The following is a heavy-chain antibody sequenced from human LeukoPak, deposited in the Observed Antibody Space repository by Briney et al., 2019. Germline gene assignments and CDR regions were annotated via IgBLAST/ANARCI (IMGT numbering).Heavy chain of an antibody. CDR3: ARSYYGSGRYGPHFDY. V-gene: IGHV4-59*01. CDR2: IYYSGST. CDR1: GGSISSYY. Sequence: SETLSLTCTVSGGSISSYYWSWIRQPPGKGLEGIGYIYYSGSTNYNPSLKSRVTISVDTSKNQFSLKLSSVAAADTAVYYCARSYYGSGRYGPHFDYWGQGTLVTVSS. D-gene: IGHD3-10*01. J-gene: IGHJ4*02.